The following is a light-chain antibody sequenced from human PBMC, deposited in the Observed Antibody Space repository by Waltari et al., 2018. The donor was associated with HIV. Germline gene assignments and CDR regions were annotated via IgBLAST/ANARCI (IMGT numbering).Light chain of an antibody. J-gene: IGLJ3*02. CDR2: DVT. CDR1: NNDVGTYNY. V-gene: IGLV2-14*03. Sequence: QSALTQPASVSGSPGQSITISCTGTNNDVGTYNYVSWYQQHPGKAPKLMIYDVTDRPSGVSERFSGSKSGDTASLTISGLQAEDEADYYCSSYTSSISLVFGGGTKVTVL. CDR3: SSYTSSISLV.